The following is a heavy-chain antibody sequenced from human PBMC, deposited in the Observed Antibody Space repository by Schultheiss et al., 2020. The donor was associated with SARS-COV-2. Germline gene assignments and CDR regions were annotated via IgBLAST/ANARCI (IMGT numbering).Heavy chain of an antibody. V-gene: IGHV3-20*04. J-gene: IGHJ3*02. D-gene: IGHD4-11*01. Sequence: GGSLRLSCAASGFTFSSYGMHWVRQAPGKGLEWVSGINWNGGSTGYADSVKGRFTISRDNAKNSLYLQMNSLRAEDTALYYCAKDTDSAPSAFDIWGQGTMVTVSS. CDR1: GFTFSSYG. CDR2: INWNGGST. CDR3: AKDTDSAPSAFDI.